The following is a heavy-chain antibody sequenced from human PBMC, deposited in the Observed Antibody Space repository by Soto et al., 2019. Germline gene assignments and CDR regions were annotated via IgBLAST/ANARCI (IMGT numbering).Heavy chain of an antibody. V-gene: IGHV4-59*01. D-gene: IGHD1-26*01. CDR2: NYQSGTN. CDR3: VREAYIRDGHATEH. Sequence: AETLARTFAVSGVTISTYYWSWIRQPPGKGLELIGYNYQSGTNNYNPSLKSRVTISVDTSKNQFSLRLTSVTAEDTAIDYCVREAYIRDGHATEHWGQGTLVNVSS. CDR1: GVTISTYY. J-gene: IGHJ4*02.